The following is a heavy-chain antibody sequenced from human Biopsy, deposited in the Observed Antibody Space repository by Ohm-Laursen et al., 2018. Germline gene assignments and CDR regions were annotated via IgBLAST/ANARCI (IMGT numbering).Heavy chain of an antibody. D-gene: IGHD2/OR15-2a*01. CDR3: ARVFCTSTTCYGLLDN. CDR1: GYTFTSYD. J-gene: IGHJ4*02. Sequence: SVKVSCKVSGYTFTSYDISWVRQAPGQGLEWMGWISPYNDKTSYPPKLQDRVTMTADTSTNTAHMELRSLRSDDTTVYYCARVFCTSTTCYGLLDNWGQGTVVTVSS. CDR2: ISPYNDKT. V-gene: IGHV1-18*01.